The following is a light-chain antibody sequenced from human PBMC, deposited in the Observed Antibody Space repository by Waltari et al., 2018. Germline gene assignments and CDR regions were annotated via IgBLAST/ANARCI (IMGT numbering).Light chain of an antibody. CDR2: DAS. J-gene: IGKJ3*01. Sequence: DIQMTQSPSSLSASVGDRVTITCQASQDINNYLNWYKQKPGKAPKLLIYDASNLETGVPSRFSGSGSGTDFTFTISSLQPEDIATYYCQQYDNLPHSTFGTGTKVDIK. CDR3: QQYDNLPHST. CDR1: QDINNY. V-gene: IGKV1-33*01.